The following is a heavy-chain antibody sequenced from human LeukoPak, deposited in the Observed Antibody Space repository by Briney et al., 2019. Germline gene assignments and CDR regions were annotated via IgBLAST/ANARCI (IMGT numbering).Heavy chain of an antibody. CDR2: ISWNSGSI. D-gene: IGHD6-19*01. CDR1: GFTFDDYA. Sequence: PGRSLRLSCAASGFTFDDYAMHWVRQAPGKSLEWVSGISWNSGSIGYADSVKGRFTISRDNAKNSLYLQMNSLRAEDTALYYCAKDPRSSGWPTYYFDYWGQGTLVTVSS. CDR3: AKDPRSSGWPTYYFDY. V-gene: IGHV3-9*01. J-gene: IGHJ4*02.